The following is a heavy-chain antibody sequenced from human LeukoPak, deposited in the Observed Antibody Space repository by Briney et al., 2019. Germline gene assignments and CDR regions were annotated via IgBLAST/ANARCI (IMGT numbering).Heavy chain of an antibody. CDR1: GFTFSSYE. CDR2: ISSSGSTI. J-gene: IGHJ6*04. V-gene: IGHV3-48*03. D-gene: IGHD3-10*02. CDR3: AELGITMIGGV. Sequence: HSGGSLRLSCAASGFTFSSYEMNWVRQAPGKGLEWVSYISSSGSTIYYADSVKGRFPISRDNAKNSLYLQMNSLRAEDTAVYYCAELGITMIGGVWGKGTTVTISS.